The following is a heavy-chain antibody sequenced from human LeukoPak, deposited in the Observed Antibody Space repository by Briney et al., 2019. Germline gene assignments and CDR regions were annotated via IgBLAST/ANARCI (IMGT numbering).Heavy chain of an antibody. D-gene: IGHD3-16*01. CDR1: GFTFSSYA. V-gene: IGHV3-30-3*01. Sequence: PGGSLRLSCAASGFTFSSYAIHWVRQAPGKGLEWVAVISYEGSNKYYAESVKGRFTISRDNTKNTLYLQMSSLRAEDTAVYYCARVASITFGGVMVIDEYFQHWGQGTLVTVSS. CDR3: ARVASITFGGVMVIDEYFQH. J-gene: IGHJ1*01. CDR2: ISYEGSNK.